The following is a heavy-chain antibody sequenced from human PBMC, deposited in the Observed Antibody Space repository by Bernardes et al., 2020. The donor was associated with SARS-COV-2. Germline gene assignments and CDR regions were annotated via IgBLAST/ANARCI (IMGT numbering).Heavy chain of an antibody. CDR1: AFTVSNDY. Sequence: GGSLRLSCAASAFTVSNDYMSWLRQTPGKGLEWVSVIYSGGNTYYTDSVKGRFTISRHISENTLYLHMNSLRSEDTAVYYCASGPYDHDWTAYSAIDYWGQGILVTVSS. D-gene: IGHD3-22*01. J-gene: IGHJ4*02. CDR3: ASGPYDHDWTAYSAIDY. V-gene: IGHV3-53*04. CDR2: IYSGGNT.